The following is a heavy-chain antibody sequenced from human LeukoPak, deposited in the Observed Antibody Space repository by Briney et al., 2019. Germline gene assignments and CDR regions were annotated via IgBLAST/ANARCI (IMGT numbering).Heavy chain of an antibody. V-gene: IGHV3-30*02. CDR3: AKGDDYYGSGANWFDP. CDR1: GFTSSSYG. J-gene: IGHJ5*02. Sequence: GGSLRLSCAASGFTSSSYGMHWVRQAPGKGLEWVAFIRYDGSNKYYADSVKGRFTISRDNSKNTLYLQMNSLRAEDTAVYYCAKGDDYYGSGANWFDPWGQGTLVTVSS. D-gene: IGHD3-10*01. CDR2: IRYDGSNK.